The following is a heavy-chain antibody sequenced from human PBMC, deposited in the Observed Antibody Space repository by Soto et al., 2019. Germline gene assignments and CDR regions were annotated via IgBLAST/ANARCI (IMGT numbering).Heavy chain of an antibody. Sequence: ASVKVSCKASGYTFTSYDINWVRQATGQGLEWMGWMNPNSGNTGYAQKFQGRVTMTRNTSISTAYMELSSLRSEDTAVYYCACYPCSWYYYYIYVWGKGTTDPVS. J-gene: IGHJ6*03. CDR2: MNPNSGNT. CDR3: ACYPCSWYYYYIYV. D-gene: IGHD6-13*01. CDR1: GYTFTSYD. V-gene: IGHV1-8*01.